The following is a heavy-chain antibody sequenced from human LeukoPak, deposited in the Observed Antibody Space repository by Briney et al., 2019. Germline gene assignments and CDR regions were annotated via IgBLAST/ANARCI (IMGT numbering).Heavy chain of an antibody. V-gene: IGHV4-4*07. D-gene: IGHD3-22*01. CDR2: ISSSGST. Sequence: PSETLSLTCTVSGASIKTFYWSWIRQPAGKGLEWIGRISSSGSTNYNPSLKSRVTMSVDSSKNQLSLNLSSVTAADTAVYYCARVASSVEDVWGQGTTVTVSS. J-gene: IGHJ6*02. CDR3: ARVASSVEDV. CDR1: GASIKTFY.